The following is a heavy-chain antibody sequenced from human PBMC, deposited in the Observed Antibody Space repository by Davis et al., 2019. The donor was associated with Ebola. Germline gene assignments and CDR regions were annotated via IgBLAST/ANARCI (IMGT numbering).Heavy chain of an antibody. Sequence: ASVKVSCKASGYTFTKYGITWVRQAPGQGLEWMGWISTYTGDTNYEQNLQGRVTVTTDTSTSTAYMELTSLTSDDTAVYYCARTYRGAAQRKYYPMDVWGQGTTVTVSS. D-gene: IGHD1-26*01. CDR2: ISTYTGDT. CDR3: ARTYRGAAQRKYYPMDV. J-gene: IGHJ6*02. CDR1: GYTFTKYG. V-gene: IGHV1-18*01.